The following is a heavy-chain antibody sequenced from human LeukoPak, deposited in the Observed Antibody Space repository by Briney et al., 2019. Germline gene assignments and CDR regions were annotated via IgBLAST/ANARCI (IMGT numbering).Heavy chain of an antibody. CDR3: ARSVYYDSSGPSFDY. D-gene: IGHD3-22*01. CDR1: GFTVSSNY. J-gene: IGHJ4*02. V-gene: IGHV3-53*01. CDR2: IYSGGST. Sequence: PGGSLRLSCAASGFTVSSNYMSWVRQAPGKGLEWVSVIYSGGSTYYADSVKGRFTISRDNSKNTLYLQMNSLRAEDTAVYYCARSVYYDSSGPSFDYWGQGTLVTVSS.